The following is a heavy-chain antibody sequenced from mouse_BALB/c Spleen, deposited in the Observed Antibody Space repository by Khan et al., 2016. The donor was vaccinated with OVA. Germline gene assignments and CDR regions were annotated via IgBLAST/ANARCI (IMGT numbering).Heavy chain of an antibody. CDR3: TRGGGVSRFAY. CDR1: GYTFTDFT. D-gene: IGHD2-13*01. V-gene: IGHV1S137*01. J-gene: IGHJ3*01. CDR2: INTYYGDV. Sequence: QVQLQQSGAELVRPGVSVKISCKGSGYTFTDFTMHWVKQSHAKSLEWIGVINTYYGDVTYNQKFKGKATMTVDKSSSTVYMELARLTSEDSAIYYGTRGGGVSRFAYWGQGTLVTVSA.